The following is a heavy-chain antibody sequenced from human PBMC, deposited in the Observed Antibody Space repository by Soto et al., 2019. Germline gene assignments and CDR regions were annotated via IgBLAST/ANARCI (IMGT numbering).Heavy chain of an antibody. D-gene: IGHD6-13*01. V-gene: IGHV1-18*01. Sequence: XAVRVSGDDSAYAFTNYGISWVRQARGQGLEWMGWISAYNGNINYAQKFRGRVTMTTDTSTSSAYLEVRSLRSDDTAVYYCARSGSSWNLREFDSWGQGTLVSVSS. CDR2: ISAYNGNI. CDR3: ARSGSSWNLREFDS. CDR1: AYAFTNYG. J-gene: IGHJ4*02.